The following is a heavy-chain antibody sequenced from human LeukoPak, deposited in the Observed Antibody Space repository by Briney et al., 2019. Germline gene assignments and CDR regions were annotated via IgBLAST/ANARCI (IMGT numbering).Heavy chain of an antibody. D-gene: IGHD6-6*01. CDR2: MNQNGGEK. J-gene: IGHJ4*02. V-gene: IGHV3-7*03. CDR3: ARVGSTSQGAEDY. CDR1: GFTFSSYW. Sequence: GGSLRLSCAASGFTFSSYWMTWVRQAPGKGLEWEANMNQNGGEKYYVDSVKGRFTISRDNAKNSLYLQMNSLRAEDTAVYYCARVGSTSQGAEDYWGQGTLVTVSS.